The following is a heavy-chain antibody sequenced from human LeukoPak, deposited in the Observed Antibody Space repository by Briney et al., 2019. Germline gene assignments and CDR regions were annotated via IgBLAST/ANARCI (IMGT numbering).Heavy chain of an antibody. Sequence: HPGGSLRLSCAASGFTFSTYNMNWVRQAPGKGLEWVSFISSGSEIIYYADSVKGRFTVSRDNAKNSLYLQMNSQRAEDTAVYYCARDQGYCSGGSCSRLGFDPWGQGTLVTVSS. D-gene: IGHD2-15*01. CDR2: ISSGSEII. CDR3: ARDQGYCSGGSCSRLGFDP. CDR1: GFTFSTYN. V-gene: IGHV3-48*04. J-gene: IGHJ5*02.